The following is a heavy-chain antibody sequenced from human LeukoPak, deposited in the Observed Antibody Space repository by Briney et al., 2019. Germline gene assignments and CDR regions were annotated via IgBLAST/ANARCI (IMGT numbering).Heavy chain of an antibody. CDR1: GFTFSSYG. CDR3: AKDSGIAVAGTDY. V-gene: IGHV3-30*18. J-gene: IGHJ4*02. D-gene: IGHD6-19*01. Sequence: PGGSLRLSCAASGFTFSSYGMHWVRQAPAKGLEWVAVISYEGSNKYYADSVKGRFTISRDNSKNTLYLQMNSLRAEDTAVYYCAKDSGIAVAGTDYWGQGTLVTVSS. CDR2: ISYEGSNK.